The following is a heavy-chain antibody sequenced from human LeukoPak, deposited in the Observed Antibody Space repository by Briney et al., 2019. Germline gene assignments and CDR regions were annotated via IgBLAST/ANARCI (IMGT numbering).Heavy chain of an antibody. CDR1: GFTFSSYS. CDR3: ARDLDYYGSGSDY. D-gene: IGHD3-10*01. CDR2: ISSSSSTI. J-gene: IGHJ4*02. Sequence: GGSLRLSCAASGFTFSSYSMNWVRQAPGKGLEWVSYISSSSSTIYYADSVKGRFTISRDNAKNSLYLQMNSLGAEDTAVYYCARDLDYYGSGSDYWGQGTLVTVSS. V-gene: IGHV3-48*01.